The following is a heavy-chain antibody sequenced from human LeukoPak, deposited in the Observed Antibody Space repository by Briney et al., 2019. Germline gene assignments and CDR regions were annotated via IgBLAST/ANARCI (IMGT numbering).Heavy chain of an antibody. CDR3: ARETVGLDY. CDR2: ISDGSSTI. CDR1: GFYFSDFG. D-gene: IGHD4-23*01. V-gene: IGHV3-48*02. Sequence: GGSLRLSCAASGFYFSDFGMNWVRQAPGKGLEWVSYISDGSSTIYYADSVRGRFTISRDNAKNSLYLQINSLRDEDTAVYYCARETVGLDYWGQGTLVTVSS. J-gene: IGHJ4*02.